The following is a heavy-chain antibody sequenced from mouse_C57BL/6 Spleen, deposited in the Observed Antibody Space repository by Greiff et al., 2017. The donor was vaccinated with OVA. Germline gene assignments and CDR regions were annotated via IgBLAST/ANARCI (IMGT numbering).Heavy chain of an antibody. Sequence: VQLQQSGPELVKPGASVTISCKASGYTFTDYYINWVKQRPGQGLEWIGWIFPGSGSTYYNEQFKGKATLTVDKSSSTAYMLLSSLTSEDSAVYFCATQKYYGSSYGFAYWGQGTLVTVSA. CDR1: GYTFTDYY. J-gene: IGHJ3*01. CDR3: ATQKYYGSSYGFAY. CDR2: IFPGSGST. V-gene: IGHV1-75*01. D-gene: IGHD1-1*01.